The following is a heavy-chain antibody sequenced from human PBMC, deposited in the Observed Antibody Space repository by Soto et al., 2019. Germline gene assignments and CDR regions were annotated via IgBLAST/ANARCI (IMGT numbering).Heavy chain of an antibody. CDR2: ISYDGSNK. D-gene: IGHD3-3*01. Sequence: QVQLVESGGGVVQPGRSLRLSCAASGFTFSSYGMHWVRQAPGKGLEWVAVISYDGSNKYYADSVKGRFTISRDNSKNTLYLQMNSMRAEDTAVYYCAKGYYDFWSGYSSIASAIWGQGTMVTVSS. V-gene: IGHV3-30*18. CDR1: GFTFSSYG. CDR3: AKGYYDFWSGYSSIASAI. J-gene: IGHJ3*02.